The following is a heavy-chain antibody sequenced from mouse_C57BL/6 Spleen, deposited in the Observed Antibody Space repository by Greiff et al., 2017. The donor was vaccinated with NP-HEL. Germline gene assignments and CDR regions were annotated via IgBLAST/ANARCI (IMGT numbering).Heavy chain of an antibody. CDR3: TRNYPYDYLDY. CDR2: LWSGGST. V-gene: IGHV2-2*01. Sequence: QVQLQQSGPGLVQPSQSLSITCTVSGFSLPSYGVHWVRQSPGKGLEWLGVLWSGGSTDYNAAFISRLSISKDNSKSQVFFKMTRLHADDTAIYYCTRNYPYDYLDYWGQGTTLTVSS. D-gene: IGHD2-3*01. J-gene: IGHJ2*01. CDR1: GFSLPSYG.